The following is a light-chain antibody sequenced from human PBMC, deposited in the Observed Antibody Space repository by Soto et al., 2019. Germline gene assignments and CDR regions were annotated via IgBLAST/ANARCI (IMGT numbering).Light chain of an antibody. V-gene: IGKV2-24*01. CDR1: QSLVHSDGNTY. Sequence: DIVLTQTPLSSPVTLGQPASISCRSSQSLVHSDGNTYLSWFHQRPGQPPRLLIDKVSNRFSGVPDRFSGSGAGKDFTLKISRGEAEDVGLYFCMQATQYRPYTFGQGTKLEIK. CDR3: MQATQYRPYT. J-gene: IGKJ2*01. CDR2: KVS.